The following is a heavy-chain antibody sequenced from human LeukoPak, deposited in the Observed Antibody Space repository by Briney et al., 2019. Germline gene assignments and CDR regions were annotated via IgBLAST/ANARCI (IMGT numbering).Heavy chain of an antibody. CDR1: GGSVTDYY. D-gene: IGHD7-27*01. V-gene: IGHV4-59*02. Sequence: SETLSLTCTVSGGSVTDYYWSWIRQSPGKGLEWIGYIYYTGTSYNPSLKSRVTISADTSKNQFSLKLISVTAVDTAVYYCASRKLGNDYWGQGTLVTVSS. CDR3: ASRKLGNDY. CDR2: IYYTGT. J-gene: IGHJ4*02.